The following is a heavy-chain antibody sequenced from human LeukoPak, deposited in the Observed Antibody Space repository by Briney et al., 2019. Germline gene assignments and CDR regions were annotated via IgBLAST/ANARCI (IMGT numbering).Heavy chain of an antibody. CDR3: ARVIVGATRSYYYYMDV. J-gene: IGHJ6*03. CDR1: GFTFSSYW. V-gene: IGHV3-74*01. D-gene: IGHD1-26*01. Sequence: GGSLRLSCAASGFTFSSYWMHWVRQAPGKGLVWVSRINSDGSSTSYADSVKGRFTISRDNAKNTLYLQMNSLRAEDTAVYYCARVIVGATRSYYYYMDVWGKGTTVTVSS. CDR2: INSDGSST.